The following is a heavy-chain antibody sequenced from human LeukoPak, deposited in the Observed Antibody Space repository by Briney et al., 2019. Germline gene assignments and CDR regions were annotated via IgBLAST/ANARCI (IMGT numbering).Heavy chain of an antibody. Sequence: PGGSLRLSCAASGFTFSNYLMHWVRQAPGKGLVWVSRINSDGSSTSYADSVKGRFTISRDNAKNTLYLQMNSLRAEDTAVYYCARHGGYSYRAYWGQGTLVTVSS. D-gene: IGHD5-18*01. V-gene: IGHV3-74*01. CDR1: GFTFSNYL. CDR2: INSDGSST. J-gene: IGHJ4*02. CDR3: ARHGGYSYRAY.